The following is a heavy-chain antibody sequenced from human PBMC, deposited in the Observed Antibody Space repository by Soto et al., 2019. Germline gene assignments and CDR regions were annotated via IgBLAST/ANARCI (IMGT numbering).Heavy chain of an antibody. J-gene: IGHJ6*02. CDR2: IIPILGTA. V-gene: IGHV1-69*01. CDR3: ASSTQGFGCSPSGRYYCYGMDV. Sequence: QVQLVQSGTEVKKPGSSVKVSCKASGGTFSSYAISWVRQAPGQGLEWMGGIIPILGTANYAQKFQGRVTITADESTSTAYLELSSLGSEDMAVYYCASSTQGFGCSPSGRYYCYGMDVWCQGTTVTVSS. D-gene: IGHD3-10*01. CDR1: GGTFSSYA.